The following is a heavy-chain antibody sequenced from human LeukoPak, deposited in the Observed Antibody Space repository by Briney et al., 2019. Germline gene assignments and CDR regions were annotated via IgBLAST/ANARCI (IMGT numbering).Heavy chain of an antibody. V-gene: IGHV4-61*02. J-gene: IGHJ4*02. CDR1: GGSISSGSYY. CDR3: ARGPFYYDSSGYYRY. Sequence: SQTLSLTCTVSGGSISSGSYYWSWIRQPAGKGLEWIGRIYTSGSTNYNPSLKSRVTISVDTSKNQFSLKLNSVTAADTAVYYCARGPFYYDSSGYYRYWGQGTLVTVSS. CDR2: IYTSGST. D-gene: IGHD3-22*01.